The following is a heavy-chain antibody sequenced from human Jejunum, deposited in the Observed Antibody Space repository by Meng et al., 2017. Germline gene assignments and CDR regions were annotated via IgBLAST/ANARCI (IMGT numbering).Heavy chain of an antibody. CDR2: IYYSGST. V-gene: IGHV4-61*01. Sequence: QVQLEESGAGLVRPSETRSLTCTVSGGSVSSGNYYRSWLRQPPGKGLEWIGYIYYSGSTNYNPSLKSRVTISVDTSKNQFSLKLSSVTAADTAVYYCARGGFFEAAAANLIDSWGQGTLVTASS. CDR3: ARGGFFEAAAANLIDS. CDR1: GGSVSSGNYY. D-gene: IGHD6-13*01. J-gene: IGHJ4*02.